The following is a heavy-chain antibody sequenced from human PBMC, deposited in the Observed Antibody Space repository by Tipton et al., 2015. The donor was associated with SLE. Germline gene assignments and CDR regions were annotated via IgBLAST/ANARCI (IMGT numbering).Heavy chain of an antibody. Sequence: GSLRLSCVASGFTFSSYWMHWVRQVPGKGLVWVSRINTDGSSTTYADSVKGRFTISRDNSKNTLSLQMNSLRAEDTAVYYCARAHCSNGVCYTFLDAFDIWGQGTMVTVSS. J-gene: IGHJ3*02. CDR1: GFTFSSYW. D-gene: IGHD2-8*01. CDR3: ARAHCSNGVCYTFLDAFDI. CDR2: INTDGSST. V-gene: IGHV3-74*01.